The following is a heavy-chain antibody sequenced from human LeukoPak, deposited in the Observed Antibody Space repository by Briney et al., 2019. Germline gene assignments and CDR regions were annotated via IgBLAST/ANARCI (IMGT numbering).Heavy chain of an antibody. CDR1: GYTFTNYG. Sequence: ASVKVTCKTSGYTFTNYGISWVRQAPGQGLEWMGWISPYNGNTIYAQKLQGRVTVTTDISTSTAYMELRSLRSDDTAVYYCTRTVLDCKNGVCYDYWGQGTLVTVSS. V-gene: IGHV1-18*01. D-gene: IGHD2-8*01. CDR2: ISPYNGNT. CDR3: TRTVLDCKNGVCYDY. J-gene: IGHJ4*02.